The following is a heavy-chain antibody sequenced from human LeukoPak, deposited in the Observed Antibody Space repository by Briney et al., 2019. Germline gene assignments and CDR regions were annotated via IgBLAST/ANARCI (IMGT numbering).Heavy chain of an antibody. CDR1: GFTFSDYY. CDR3: ARAETPVTRPPWFDP. Sequence: GGSLSHSCAASGFTFSDYYMSWIRQAPGKGLEWVSYISGTGSTIYYADSVKGRFTISRDNAKNSLYLQMNSLRAEDTAVYYCARAETPVTRPPWFDPGGRGNRITVSS. D-gene: IGHD4-17*01. CDR2: ISGTGSTI. V-gene: IGHV3-11*04. J-gene: IGHJ5*02.